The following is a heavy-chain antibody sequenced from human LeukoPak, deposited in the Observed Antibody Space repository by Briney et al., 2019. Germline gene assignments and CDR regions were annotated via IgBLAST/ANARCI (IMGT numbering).Heavy chain of an antibody. D-gene: IGHD2-8*01. J-gene: IGHJ3*01. CDR3: AGRNLYENTNERVAFDV. Sequence: PGGSLRLSCAVSGYTFSDYYMSWIRQAPGKGLEWLSYISSSGTTIYYADSVKGRFTISRDNAKNSLYLQMNSLRAEETAVYYCAGRNLYENTNERVAFDVWGRGTMVTVS. CDR1: GYTFSDYY. CDR2: ISSSGTTI. V-gene: IGHV3-11*04.